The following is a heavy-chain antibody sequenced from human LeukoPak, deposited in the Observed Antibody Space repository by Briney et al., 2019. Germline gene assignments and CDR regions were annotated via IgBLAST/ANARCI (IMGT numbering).Heavy chain of an antibody. CDR3: ARDYDFWSGYYTAFDI. D-gene: IGHD3-3*01. CDR2: IYCSGST. Sequence: SETLSLTCTVSGGSISSSSYYWGWIRQPPGKGLEWIGSIYCSGSTYYNPSLKSRVTISVDTSKNQFSLKLSSVTAADTAVYYCARDYDFWSGYYTAFDIWGQGTMVTVSS. V-gene: IGHV4-39*07. CDR1: GGSISSSSYY. J-gene: IGHJ3*02.